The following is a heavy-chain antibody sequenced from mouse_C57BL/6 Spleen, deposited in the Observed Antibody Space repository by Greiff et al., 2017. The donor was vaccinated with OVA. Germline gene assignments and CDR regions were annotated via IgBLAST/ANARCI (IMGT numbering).Heavy chain of an antibody. Sequence: EVQLVESGAELVRPGASVKLSCTASGFNIKDDYMHWVKQRPEQGLEWIGWIDPENGDTEYASKFQGKATITADTSSNTAYLQLSSLTSEDTAVYYCIPYGYDGDYYAMDYWGQGTSVTVSS. V-gene: IGHV14-4*01. CDR1: GFNIKDDY. J-gene: IGHJ4*01. CDR3: IPYGYDGDYYAMDY. D-gene: IGHD2-2*01. CDR2: IDPENGDT.